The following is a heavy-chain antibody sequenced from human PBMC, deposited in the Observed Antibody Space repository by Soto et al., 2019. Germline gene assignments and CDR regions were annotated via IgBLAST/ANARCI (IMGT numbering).Heavy chain of an antibody. CDR3: ARLHGYCISSSCHGHYAMDV. Sequence: SETLSLTCTVSGGSISSSSYTWGWIRQPPGKGLDWFVSFYYSGTTYYNPSLNSRVTVSVDTSKNQFFLKVTSVTAADTAVYYCARLHGYCISSSCHGHYAMDVWGQGTTVTVSS. V-gene: IGHV4-39*01. D-gene: IGHD2-2*01. J-gene: IGHJ6*02. CDR1: GGSISSSSYT. CDR2: FYYSGTT.